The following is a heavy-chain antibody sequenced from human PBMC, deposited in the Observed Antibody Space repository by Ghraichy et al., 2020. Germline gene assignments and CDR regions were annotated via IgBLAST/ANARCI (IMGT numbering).Heavy chain of an antibody. CDR1: GGSIRNNF. Sequence: SETLSLICTVSGGSIRNNFWSWIRQPPGKGLEWIGYIYYSGSTNYNPSLKSRVTISLDTSKNQFSLTLTSVTAADTAVYYCARRGRGYSLYFYGMDVWGLGTTVTVS. CDR3: ARRGRGYSLYFYGMDV. V-gene: IGHV4-59*08. CDR2: IYYSGST. J-gene: IGHJ6*02. D-gene: IGHD5-12*01.